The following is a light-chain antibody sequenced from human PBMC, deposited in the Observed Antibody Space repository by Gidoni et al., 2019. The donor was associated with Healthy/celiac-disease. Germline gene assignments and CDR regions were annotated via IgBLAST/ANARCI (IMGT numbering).Light chain of an antibody. CDR3: SSYTSSSTRV. CDR1: SCDVVGYNY. CDR2: DVS. Sequence: SSATSCTVTSCDVVGYNYVSGSPQHPCKAPKLILYDVSNRPSGVSNLFSGSKSGNTASLTISGLKAEDEANYYCSSYTSSSTRVFGGGTKLTVL. V-gene: IGLV2-14*03. J-gene: IGLJ3*02.